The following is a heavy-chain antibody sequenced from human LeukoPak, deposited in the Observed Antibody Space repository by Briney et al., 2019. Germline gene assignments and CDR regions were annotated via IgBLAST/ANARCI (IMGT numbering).Heavy chain of an antibody. CDR3: ARRGGWLAPFDY. CDR2: IHHSGST. D-gene: IGHD6-19*01. CDR1: GGSFSGYY. V-gene: IGHV4-34*01. Sequence: SETLPLTCAVYGGSFSGYYCSWLRQPPGKGLEWIGEIHHSGSTSYNPSLKSRVTISVDTSKNQFSLKLSSVTAADTAVYYCARRGGWLAPFDYWGQGTLVTVSS. J-gene: IGHJ4*02.